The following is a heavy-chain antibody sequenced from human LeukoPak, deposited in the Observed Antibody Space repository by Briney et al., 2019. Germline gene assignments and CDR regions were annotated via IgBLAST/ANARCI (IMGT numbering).Heavy chain of an antibody. CDR3: ARAPGLMVRGVIRYYYYMDV. D-gene: IGHD3-10*01. V-gene: IGHV3-11*01. Sequence: GGSLRLSCAASGFTFSDYYMSWIRQAPGKGLEWVSYISSSGSTIYYADSVKGRFTISRDNAKNSLYLQMNSLRAEDTAVYYCARAPGLMVRGVIRYYYYMDVWGKGTTVTISS. CDR2: ISSSGSTI. J-gene: IGHJ6*03. CDR1: GFTFSDYY.